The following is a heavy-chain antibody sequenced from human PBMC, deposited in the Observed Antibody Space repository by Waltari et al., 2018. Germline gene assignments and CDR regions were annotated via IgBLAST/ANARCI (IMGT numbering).Heavy chain of an antibody. J-gene: IGHJ3*02. Sequence: EVQLVESGGGLVQPGGSLRLSCAASGFTFRSYWMSWVRQAPGKGLEWVANIKQDGSEKYYVDSVKGRFTISRDNAKNSLYLQMNSLRAEDTAVYYCAREVDLAFDIWGQGTMVTVSS. CDR2: IKQDGSEK. CDR3: AREVDLAFDI. V-gene: IGHV3-7*01. CDR1: GFTFRSYW.